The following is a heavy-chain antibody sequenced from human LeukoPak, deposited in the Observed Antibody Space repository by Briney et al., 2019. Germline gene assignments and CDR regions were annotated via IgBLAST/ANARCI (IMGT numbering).Heavy chain of an antibody. CDR1: GGSISSSY. D-gene: IGHD2-15*01. Sequence: SETLSLTCTVSGGSISSSYWSWIRQPPGKGLEWIGYIYHSGDTNSNPSLKSRVTISMDTSKNQFSLKLSSVTAADTAVYYCARGPVSGYCSGGSCYGTYYYYYGMDVWGQGTTVTVSS. CDR2: IYHSGDT. J-gene: IGHJ6*02. V-gene: IGHV4-59*12. CDR3: ARGPVSGYCSGGSCYGTYYYYYGMDV.